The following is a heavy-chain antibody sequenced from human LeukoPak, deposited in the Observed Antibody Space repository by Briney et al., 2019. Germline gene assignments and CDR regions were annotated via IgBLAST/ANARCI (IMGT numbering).Heavy chain of an antibody. CDR2: VIPIFGTA. CDR1: GGTFRSYA. D-gene: IGHD4-17*01. Sequence: GGSVEVSCKGSGGTFRSYAISWVGQGPGQGLEWGGGVIPIFGTANYAQKFQGRVTITADESTSTAYMELSSLRSEDTAVYYCARGGGDYVRNAFDIWGQGTMVTVSS. J-gene: IGHJ3*02. V-gene: IGHV1-69*01. CDR3: ARGGGDYVRNAFDI.